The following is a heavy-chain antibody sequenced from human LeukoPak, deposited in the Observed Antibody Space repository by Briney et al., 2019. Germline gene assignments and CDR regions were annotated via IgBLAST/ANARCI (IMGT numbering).Heavy chain of an antibody. D-gene: IGHD6-13*01. J-gene: IGHJ4*02. CDR3: ARGGGNSWYTFDY. Sequence: NRGESMRISCKGSGYSFTSYWIGWVRQMPGKGLEWMGIIYPGDSDTRYSPSFQGQVTISADKSISTAYLQWSSLKAPDTAMYYCARGGGNSWYTFDYWGQGTLVTVSS. CDR2: IYPGDSDT. V-gene: IGHV5-51*01. CDR1: GYSFTSYW.